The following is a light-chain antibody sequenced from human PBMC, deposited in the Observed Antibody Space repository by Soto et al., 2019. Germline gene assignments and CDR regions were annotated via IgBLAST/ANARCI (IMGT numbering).Light chain of an antibody. J-gene: IGKJ1*01. CDR3: QQYNAYSQA. Sequence: DIQMTQSPSTLSASVGDRVTITCRASESVMRWLAWYQQKPGRTPKILIYQASTLETGVPSRFSGSGSGTEFNLTISRLQTDDFATYYCQQYNAYSQAFGKGTKVEIK. CDR1: ESVMRW. V-gene: IGKV1-5*03. CDR2: QAS.